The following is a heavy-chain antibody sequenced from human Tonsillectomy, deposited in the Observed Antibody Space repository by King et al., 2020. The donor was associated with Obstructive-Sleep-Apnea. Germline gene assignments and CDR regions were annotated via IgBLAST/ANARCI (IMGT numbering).Heavy chain of an antibody. CDR3: ARDSTMLRGVTPWDFDY. Sequence: VQLVESGGGLVQPGGSLRLSCAASGFTFSSYSMNWVRQAPGKGLEWVSYLSGSSSTIYYADSVRGRFTISRDNAKSSLYLQMSSLRAEDTAVYFCARDSTMLRGVTPWDFDYWGQGTLVTVSS. CDR1: GFTFSSYS. D-gene: IGHD3-10*01. CDR2: LSGSSSTI. V-gene: IGHV3-48*04. J-gene: IGHJ4*02.